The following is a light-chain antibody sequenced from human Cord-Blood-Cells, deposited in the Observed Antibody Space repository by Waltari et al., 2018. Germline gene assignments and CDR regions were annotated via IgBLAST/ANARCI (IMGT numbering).Light chain of an antibody. CDR2: DVS. J-gene: IGLJ3*02. CDR3: SSYTSSSTWV. CDR1: SSDVVGYNY. Sequence: QSALTHPASVPGPPGQSITISCTGTSSDVVGYNYVSWYQQHPGKAPKLMIYDVSNRPSGVSNRFSGSKSGNTASLTISGLQAEDEADYYCSSYTSSSTWVFGGGTKLTVL. V-gene: IGLV2-14*01.